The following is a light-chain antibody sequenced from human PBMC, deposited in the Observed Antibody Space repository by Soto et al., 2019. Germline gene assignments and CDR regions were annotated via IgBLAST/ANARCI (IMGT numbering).Light chain of an antibody. V-gene: IGKV3-20*01. J-gene: IGKJ1*01. CDR1: RSVSSTY. CDR2: GAS. Sequence: IVLTQSPGTLSLSPGDRTTLSCRTRRSVSSTYLAWYQQKSGQTARLLIYGASSRATGIPDRFSGSGSGTDFTLTISTLEPEDFAVYYCQHYRNSLWTFGQGTKVEIK. CDR3: QHYRNSLWT.